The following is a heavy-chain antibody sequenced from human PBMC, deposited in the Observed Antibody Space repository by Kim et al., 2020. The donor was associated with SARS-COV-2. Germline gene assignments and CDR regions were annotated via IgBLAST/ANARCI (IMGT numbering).Heavy chain of an antibody. D-gene: IGHD2-2*01. J-gene: IGHJ6*02. V-gene: IGHV1-18*01. CDR3: ARGVVVVPAATYYYYGMDV. CDR2: ISVYNGNT. CDR1: GYTFTSYG. Sequence: ASVKVSCKASGYTFTSYGISWVRQAPGQGRECMGWISVYNGNTNYAQKLQGRVTMTTDTSTSTAYMELRSLRSDDTAVYYCARGVVVVPAATYYYYGMDVWGHGTTVTVSS.